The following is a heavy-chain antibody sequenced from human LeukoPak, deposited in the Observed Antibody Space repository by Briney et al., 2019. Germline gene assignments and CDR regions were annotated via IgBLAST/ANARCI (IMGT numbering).Heavy chain of an antibody. CDR1: GGTFSSYA. CDR3: ARERGYSSSWSPRIYDY. J-gene: IGHJ4*02. V-gene: IGHV1-69*01. CDR2: IIPIFGTA. D-gene: IGHD6-13*01. Sequence: ASVKVSCKASGGTFSSYAISWVRQAPGQGLEWMGGIIPIFGTANYAQKFQGRVTITADESTSTAYMELSSLRSEDTAVYYCARERGYSSSWSPRIYDYWGQGTLVTVSS.